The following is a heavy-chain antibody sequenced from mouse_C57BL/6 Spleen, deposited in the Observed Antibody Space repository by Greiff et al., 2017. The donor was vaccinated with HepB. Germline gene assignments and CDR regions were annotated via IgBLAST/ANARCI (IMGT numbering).Heavy chain of an antibody. Sequence: VQLQQPGAELVMPGASVKLSCKASGYTFTSYWMHWVKQRPGQGLEWIGEIDPSDSYTNYNQKFKGKSTLTVDKSSSTAYMQLSSLTSEDSAVYYCARSPTIVTTYYFDYWGQGTTLTVSS. V-gene: IGHV1-69*01. CDR1: GYTFTSYW. J-gene: IGHJ2*01. CDR3: ARSPTIVTTYYFDY. CDR2: IDPSDSYT. D-gene: IGHD2-5*01.